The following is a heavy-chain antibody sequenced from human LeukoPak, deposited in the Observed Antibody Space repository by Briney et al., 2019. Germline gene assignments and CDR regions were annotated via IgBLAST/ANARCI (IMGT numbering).Heavy chain of an antibody. Sequence: PGGSLRLSCAASGFTFDDYAMHWVRQAPGKGLEWVSGISWNSGSIGYADSVKGRFTISRDNAKNSLYLQMNSLRAEDTALYYCAKDIASSSWYYMDVWGKGTTVTVS. J-gene: IGHJ6*03. CDR1: GFTFDDYA. D-gene: IGHD6-13*01. CDR3: AKDIASSSWYYMDV. CDR2: ISWNSGSI. V-gene: IGHV3-9*01.